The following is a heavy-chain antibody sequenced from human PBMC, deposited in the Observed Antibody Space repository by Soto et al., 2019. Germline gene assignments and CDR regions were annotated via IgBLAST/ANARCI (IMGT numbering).Heavy chain of an antibody. CDR3: VNFYFLTTVNQYYYYGMDV. V-gene: IGHV3-23*01. J-gene: IGHJ6*02. CDR2: ISGSGGST. Sequence: GGSLRLSCAASGFTFSSYAMSWVRQAPGQGLEWVSAISGSGGSTYYADTVKGRFTISRDNSKNTLYLQMNSLRAEDTAVYYCVNFYFLTTVNQYYYYGMDVWGQGTTVTVSS. CDR1: GFTFSSYA. D-gene: IGHD4-4*01.